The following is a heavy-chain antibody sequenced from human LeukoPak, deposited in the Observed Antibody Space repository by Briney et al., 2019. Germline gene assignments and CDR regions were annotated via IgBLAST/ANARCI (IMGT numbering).Heavy chain of an antibody. Sequence: EASVKVSCKASGYTFTSYDINWVRQATGQGLEWMGWMNPKTGNTGSAQNLQGRVTITGNTSISTAYMELSSLRSEDTAVYYCVRIDYSNAFDIWGQGTMVTVSS. V-gene: IGHV1-8*01. J-gene: IGHJ3*02. CDR2: MNPKTGNT. CDR1: GYTFTSYD. D-gene: IGHD4-11*01. CDR3: VRIDYSNAFDI.